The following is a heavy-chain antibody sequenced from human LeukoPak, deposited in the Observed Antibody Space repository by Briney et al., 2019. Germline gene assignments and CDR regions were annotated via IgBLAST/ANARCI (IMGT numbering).Heavy chain of an antibody. V-gene: IGHV3-7*04. CDR3: ARGVGGY. Sequence: TGGSLRLSCAASGFTFSAYWMSWVRQAPGKGLEWVAHIKQDGSDKYYADSVRGRFTVSRDNAKNSLYLQMNSLRAEDTAVYYCARGVGGYWGQGTLVTVSS. CDR1: GFTFSAYW. D-gene: IGHD2-15*01. CDR2: IKQDGSDK. J-gene: IGHJ4*02.